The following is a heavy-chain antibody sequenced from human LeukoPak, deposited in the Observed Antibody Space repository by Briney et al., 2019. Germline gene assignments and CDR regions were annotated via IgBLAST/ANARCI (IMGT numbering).Heavy chain of an antibody. V-gene: IGHV3-23*01. J-gene: IGHJ4*02. D-gene: IGHD3-10*01. Sequence: GGSLRLSCEVSGFTFSSYAMSWVRQAPGKGLEWVSAISGSGGSTYYADSVKGRFTISRDNSKNTLYLQMNSLRAEDTAVYYCAKDRWLWFGNSDYCGQGTLVTVSS. CDR1: GFTFSSYA. CDR3: AKDRWLWFGNSDY. CDR2: ISGSGGST.